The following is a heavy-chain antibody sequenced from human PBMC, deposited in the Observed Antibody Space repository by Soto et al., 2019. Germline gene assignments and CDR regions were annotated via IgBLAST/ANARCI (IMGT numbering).Heavy chain of an antibody. CDR1: GGSISSGDYY. CDR2: IYYSGST. Sequence: SETLSLTCTVSGGSISSGDYYWSWIRQPPGKGLEWIGYIYYSGSTYYNPSLKSRVTISVDTSKNQFSLKLSSVTAADTAVYYCASAGITGNFDYWGQGTLVTVSS. CDR3: ASAGITGNFDY. D-gene: IGHD1-20*01. J-gene: IGHJ4*02. V-gene: IGHV4-30-4*01.